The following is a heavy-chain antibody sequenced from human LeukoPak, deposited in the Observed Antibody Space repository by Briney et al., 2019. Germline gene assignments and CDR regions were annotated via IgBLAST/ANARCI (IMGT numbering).Heavy chain of an antibody. J-gene: IGHJ6*03. CDR1: GGSFSGYY. CDR3: ARGGGYGSYRRRGSVYYYMDV. Sequence: PSETLSLTCAVYGGSFSGYYWSWIRQPPGKGLEWIGEINHSGSTNYNPSLKSRVTISVDTSKNQFSLKLSSVTAADTAVYYCARGGGYGSYRRRGSVYYYMDVWGKGTTVTISS. D-gene: IGHD1-26*01. CDR2: INHSGST. V-gene: IGHV4-34*01.